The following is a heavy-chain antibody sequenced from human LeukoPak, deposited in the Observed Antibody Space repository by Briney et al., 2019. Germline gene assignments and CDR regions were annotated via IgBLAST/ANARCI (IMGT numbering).Heavy chain of an antibody. V-gene: IGHV3-21*04. CDR1: GFTFSTYT. CDR3: ARYYYDSSGYYYSDY. Sequence: GGSLRLSCAASGFTFSTYTMNWVRQAPGKGLEWVSSISDSSTYIYYADSLKGRFTISRDNAKNSLNLQMNNLRAEDTAVYYCARYYYDSSGYYYSDYWGQGNLVTVSS. D-gene: IGHD3-22*01. CDR2: ISDSSTYI. J-gene: IGHJ4*02.